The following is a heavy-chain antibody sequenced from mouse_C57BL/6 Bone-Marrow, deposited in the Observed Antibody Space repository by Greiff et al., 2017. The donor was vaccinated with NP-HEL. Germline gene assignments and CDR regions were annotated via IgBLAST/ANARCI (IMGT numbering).Heavy chain of an antibody. V-gene: IGHV5-4*03. CDR1: GFTFSSYA. CDR2: ISADGGYT. J-gene: IGHJ2*01. D-gene: IGHD2-12*01. CDR3: ARGHQDDGLDY. Sequence: EVMLVESGGGFVKPGGSLKLSCAASGFTFSSYAMSWVRQTPEKRLEWVATISADGGYTYYPANVKGRFTISRDNAENNPYLQLSNLTSEDTAVYYCARGHQDDGLDYWGQGTPLTVSA.